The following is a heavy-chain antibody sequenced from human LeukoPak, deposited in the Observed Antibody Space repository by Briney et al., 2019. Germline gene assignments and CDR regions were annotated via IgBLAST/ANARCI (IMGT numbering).Heavy chain of an antibody. CDR1: GFTFGDYA. J-gene: IGHJ4*02. CDR2: IRAKTYGGTA. D-gene: IGHD4-23*01. CDR3: ARAEYGGNAGGF. Sequence: GGSLRLSCTASGFTFGDYAMSWFRQAPGKGLEWVSFIRAKTYGGTAQYAASVKDGFTISRDDSKSIAYLQMNSLKTEDTAVYYCARAEYGGNAGGFWGQGTLVTVSS. V-gene: IGHV3-49*03.